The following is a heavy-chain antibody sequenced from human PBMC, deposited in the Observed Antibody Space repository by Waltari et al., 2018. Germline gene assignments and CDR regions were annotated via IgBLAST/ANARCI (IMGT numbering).Heavy chain of an antibody. CDR1: GYTFTGYY. Sequence: QVQLVQRGAEVKKPGASVKVSCKASGYTFTGYYIHWVRQAPGQGLEWMGRINPNSGGTNYAQKFQGRVTMTRDTSINTAYMELSRLRPDDTAVYYCAKGHEHYYDNSGSFVSWGQGTLVTVSS. J-gene: IGHJ5*01. CDR3: AKGHEHYYDNSGSFVS. D-gene: IGHD3-22*01. CDR2: INPNSGGT. V-gene: IGHV1-2*06.